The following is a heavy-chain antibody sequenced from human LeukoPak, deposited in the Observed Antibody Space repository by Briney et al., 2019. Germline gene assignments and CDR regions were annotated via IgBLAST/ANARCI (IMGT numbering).Heavy chain of an antibody. D-gene: IGHD3-16*02. V-gene: IGHV3-48*03. CDR3: ARLKEDAYVWGNYRYVDY. Sequence: GGSLRLSCAASGFTFSSYEMNWVRQAPGKGLEWVSYISSGSTIYDADSVKGRFTISRDNTKTSLYLQMNSLRAEDTAVYYCARLKEDAYVWGNYRYVDYWGQGALVTVSS. CDR1: GFTFSSYE. CDR2: ISSGSTI. J-gene: IGHJ4*02.